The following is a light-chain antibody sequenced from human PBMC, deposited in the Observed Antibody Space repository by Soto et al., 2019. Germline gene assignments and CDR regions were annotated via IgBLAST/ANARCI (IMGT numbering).Light chain of an antibody. V-gene: IGKV3-20*01. CDR1: QSVSSRY. J-gene: IGKJ4*01. Sequence: EIVLTQSPGTLSLSPGERATFSCRASQSVSSRYLAWYQQKPGQAPRLLIYGASSRATGIPDRFSGGGSGTDFNLTISRLEPEDFAVYYCQQYGSSPPITFGGGTKVEIK. CDR3: QQYGSSPPIT. CDR2: GAS.